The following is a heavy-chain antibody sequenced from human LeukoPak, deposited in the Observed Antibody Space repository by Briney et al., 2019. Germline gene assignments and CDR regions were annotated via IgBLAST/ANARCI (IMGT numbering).Heavy chain of an antibody. Sequence: PSETLSLTCTVSGGSISSYYWGWIRQPPGKGLEWIGSIYYSGSTYYNPSLKSRVTISVDTSKNQFSLKLSSVTAADTAVYYCARDYGDYVGYYYYYGMDVWGQGTTVTVSS. V-gene: IGHV4-39*07. D-gene: IGHD4-17*01. CDR1: GGSISSYY. CDR3: ARDYGDYVGYYYYYGMDV. CDR2: IYYSGST. J-gene: IGHJ6*02.